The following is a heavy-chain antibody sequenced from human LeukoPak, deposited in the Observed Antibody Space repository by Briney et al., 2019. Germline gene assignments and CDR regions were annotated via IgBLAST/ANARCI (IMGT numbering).Heavy chain of an antibody. CDR1: GGSISSYY. V-gene: IGHV4-59*01. J-gene: IGHJ4*02. CDR2: ISYSGST. Sequence: ETLSLTCTVSGGSISSYYWSWIRQPPGKGLEWIGYISYSGSTNYNPSLKSRVTISVDTSKNQFSLKLSSVTAADTAVYYCARRDTSGYYFYWGQGTLVTVSS. CDR3: ARRDTSGYYFY. D-gene: IGHD3-22*01.